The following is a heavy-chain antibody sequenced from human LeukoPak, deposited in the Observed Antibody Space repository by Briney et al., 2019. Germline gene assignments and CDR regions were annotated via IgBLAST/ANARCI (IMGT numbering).Heavy chain of an antibody. Sequence: ASVKVSCKASGYTFTSCGISWVRQAPGQGLEWMGWISAYNGNTNYAQKLQGRVTMPTDTSTSTAYMELRSLRSDDTAVYYCARDGGCSSTSCPIDYWGQGTLVTVSS. V-gene: IGHV1-18*01. CDR2: ISAYNGNT. D-gene: IGHD2-2*01. CDR1: GYTFTSCG. CDR3: ARDGGCSSTSCPIDY. J-gene: IGHJ4*02.